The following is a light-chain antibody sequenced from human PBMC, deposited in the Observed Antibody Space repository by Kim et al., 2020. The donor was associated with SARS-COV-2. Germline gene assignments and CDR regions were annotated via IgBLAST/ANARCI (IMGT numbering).Light chain of an antibody. CDR3: QHLNSYPIT. V-gene: IGKV1-9*01. Sequence: ASVGDRVTITCRASQGISTSLAWYQQKPGKAPKLLIYAASTLQSGVPSRFSGTGSGTEFTLTITTLQPEDFATYYCQHLNSYPITFGQGTRLEIK. CDR1: QGISTS. J-gene: IGKJ5*01. CDR2: AAS.